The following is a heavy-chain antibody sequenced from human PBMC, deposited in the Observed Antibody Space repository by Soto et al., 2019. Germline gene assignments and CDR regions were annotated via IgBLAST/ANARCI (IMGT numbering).Heavy chain of an antibody. D-gene: IGHD2-15*01. Sequence: QVQLQESGPGLVKPSETLSLTCTVSGGSVSNDNYYWTWMRQTPGKGREWIGFIYYSGNTNCDTSLKSRVTISLDPSKSQFYLKLSSVTAADTAVYYCSGGSPYGFDIWGQGTMVTVSS. CDR3: SGGSPYGFDI. J-gene: IGHJ3*02. CDR2: IYYSGNT. CDR1: GGSVSNDNYY. V-gene: IGHV4-61*01.